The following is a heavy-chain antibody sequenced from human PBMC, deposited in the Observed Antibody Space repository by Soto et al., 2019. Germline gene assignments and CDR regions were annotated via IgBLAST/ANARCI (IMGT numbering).Heavy chain of an antibody. Sequence: GGSLRLSCAASGFTFRSYGMHWVRQAPGKGLEWVAVISYDGSNKYYADSVKGRFTISRDNSKNTLYLQMNSLRAEDTAVYYCAKGAPVRGDPSRYYYYYGMDVWGQGTTVTVSS. J-gene: IGHJ6*02. D-gene: IGHD3-10*02. V-gene: IGHV3-30*18. CDR1: GFTFRSYG. CDR2: ISYDGSNK. CDR3: AKGAPVRGDPSRYYYYYGMDV.